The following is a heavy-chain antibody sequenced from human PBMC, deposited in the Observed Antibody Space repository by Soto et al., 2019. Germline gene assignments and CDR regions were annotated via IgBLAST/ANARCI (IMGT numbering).Heavy chain of an antibody. CDR3: ARDTGNFFDY. V-gene: IGHV1-18*01. J-gene: IGHJ4*02. CDR1: GYTFTSYT. Sequence: ASVKVSCKASGYTFTSYTVSWVRQAPGQGLEWVGWIGPSSGNTDSARNLQGRVTMATDTSTSTAYMELRSLRSDDTAVYYCARDTGNFFDYWGQGTLVTVSS. CDR2: IGPSSGNT.